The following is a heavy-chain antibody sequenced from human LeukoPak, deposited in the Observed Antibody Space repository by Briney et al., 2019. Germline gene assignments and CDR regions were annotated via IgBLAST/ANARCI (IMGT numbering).Heavy chain of an antibody. J-gene: IGHJ3*02. V-gene: IGHV3-21*01. CDR3: ARDPRIMITFGGAAFDI. CDR1: GFTFSSYS. Sequence: GGSLRLSCAASGFTFSSYSMNWVRQAPGKGLEWVSSISSSSSYIYYADSVKGRFTISRDNAKNSLYLQMNSLRAEDTAVYYCARDPRIMITFGGAAFDIWGQGTMVTVSS. D-gene: IGHD3-16*01. CDR2: ISSSSSYI.